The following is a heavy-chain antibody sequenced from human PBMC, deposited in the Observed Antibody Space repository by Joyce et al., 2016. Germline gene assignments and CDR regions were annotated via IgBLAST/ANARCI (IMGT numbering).Heavy chain of an antibody. D-gene: IGHD1-26*01. Sequence: QVQLQESGPGLVQPSQTLSLTCGVSGGSISDGGYYWRWIRQRPGQGLEWIGYINYSGNTYYNPSLKSRLTISIDMSKNQFSLRLTSVTAADTAVYYCARVPLSSAFDYWGRGILVTVSS. CDR2: INYSGNT. J-gene: IGHJ4*02. V-gene: IGHV4-31*11. CDR1: GGSISDGGYY. CDR3: ARVPLSSAFDY.